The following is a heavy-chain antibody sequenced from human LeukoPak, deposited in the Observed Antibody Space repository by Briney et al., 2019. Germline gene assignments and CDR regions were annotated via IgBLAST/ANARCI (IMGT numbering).Heavy chain of an antibody. V-gene: IGHV3-66*01. Sequence: PGGSLRLSCAASGFTVSSNYMSWVRQAPGKGLEWVSVIYSGGSTYYADSAEGRFTISRDNSKNTLYLQMNSLRAEDTAVYYCARANKAYYGDYAPYYFDYWGQGTLVTVSS. CDR2: IYSGGST. CDR1: GFTVSSNY. CDR3: ARANKAYYGDYAPYYFDY. D-gene: IGHD4-17*01. J-gene: IGHJ4*02.